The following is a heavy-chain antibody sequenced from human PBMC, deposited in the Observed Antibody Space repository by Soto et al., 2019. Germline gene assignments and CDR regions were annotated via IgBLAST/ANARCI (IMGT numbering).Heavy chain of an antibody. CDR1: GGXISSSNW. V-gene: IGHV4-4*02. CDR3: VAMTDPEY. D-gene: IGHD2-21*02. J-gene: IGHJ4*02. CDR2: IYHSGST. Sequence: PSETLSLTCAVSGGXISSSNWWSWVRQPPGKGLEWIGEIYHSGSTNYNPSVRGRFTISRDDSKNSLYLQMNSLKTEDTAVYFCVAMTDPEYWGQGILVTVSS.